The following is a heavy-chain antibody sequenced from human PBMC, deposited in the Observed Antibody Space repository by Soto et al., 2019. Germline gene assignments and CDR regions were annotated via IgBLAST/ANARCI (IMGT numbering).Heavy chain of an antibody. D-gene: IGHD6-25*01. CDR1: GFSFSNYW. Sequence: GESLKISCKGSGFSFSNYWIGWVRQMPGKGLEWMGSIYPADSETRYSPSFQGHVTMSADKSTSTAYLQWSTLKASDTAMYYCARVFAAVLYGVDVWGQGTPVTVSS. J-gene: IGHJ6*02. CDR2: IYPADSET. CDR3: ARVFAAVLYGVDV. V-gene: IGHV5-51*01.